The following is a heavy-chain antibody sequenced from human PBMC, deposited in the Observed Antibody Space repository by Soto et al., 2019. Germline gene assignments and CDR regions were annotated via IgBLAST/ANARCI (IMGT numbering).Heavy chain of an antibody. V-gene: IGHV1-18*01. CDR1: GYKFNTYG. D-gene: IGHD3-10*01. J-gene: IGHJ4*02. CDR2: ISGNNGNT. CDR3: ARDMWSFGSGSYSIDY. Sequence: ASVKVSCKASGYKFNTYGITWVRQAPGQGLEWMGWISGNNGNTKYPQKFQGRVTMTTDISTSAVYMELRSLRSDDTAVYYCARDMWSFGSGSYSIDYWGQATAVSVSS.